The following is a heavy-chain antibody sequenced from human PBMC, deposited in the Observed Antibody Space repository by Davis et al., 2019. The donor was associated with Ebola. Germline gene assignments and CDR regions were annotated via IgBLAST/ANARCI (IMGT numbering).Heavy chain of an antibody. V-gene: IGHV3-21*01. CDR3: ARDRGRCLDY. CDR1: GFTFSSYS. J-gene: IGHJ4*02. Sequence: GESLKISCAASGFTFSSYSMNWVRQAPGKGLEWVSSISSSSSYIYYADSVKGRFTISRDNAKNSLYLQMNSLRAEDTAVYYCARDRGRCLDYWGQGTLVTVSS. D-gene: IGHD1-26*01. CDR2: ISSSSSYI.